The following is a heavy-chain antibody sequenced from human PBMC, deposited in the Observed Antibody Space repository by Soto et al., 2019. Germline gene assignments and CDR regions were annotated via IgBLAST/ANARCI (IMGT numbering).Heavy chain of an antibody. J-gene: IGHJ6*02. CDR1: SDSLSNYY. CDR2: MHDNGYP. D-gene: IGHD2-15*01. V-gene: IGHV4-59*12. Sequence: SETLSLTCTGSSDSLSNYYCSGFRQPPGKGLEWIGYMHDNGYPRYNPGLRSRVTLSVDTSTNQFSLKLSSVTAADTAVYYCARGGYCSGACCAYMGPNSYYGTHVWRQGTAVTVSS. CDR3: ARGGYCSGACCAYMGPNSYYGTHV.